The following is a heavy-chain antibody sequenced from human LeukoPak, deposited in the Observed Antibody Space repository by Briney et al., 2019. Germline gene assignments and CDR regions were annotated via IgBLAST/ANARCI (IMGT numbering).Heavy chain of an antibody. V-gene: IGHV4-39*01. CDR2: IYYSGST. D-gene: IGHD3-22*01. CDR3: ARISISSGYYYSSFDY. Sequence: SETLSLTCTVSGGSISSSSYYWGWIRQPPGKGLEWIGSIYYSGSTYYNPSLKSRVTISVDTSKNQFSLKLSSVTAADTAVYYCARISISSGYYYSSFDYWGQGTLVTVSS. J-gene: IGHJ4*02. CDR1: GGSISSSSYY.